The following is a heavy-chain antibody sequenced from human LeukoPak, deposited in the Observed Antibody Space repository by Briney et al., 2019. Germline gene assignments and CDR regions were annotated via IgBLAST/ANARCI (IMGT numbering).Heavy chain of an antibody. Sequence: GESLKISCQGSGYSFTSYWIGWVRQMPGKGLEWMGIIYPGDSDTRYSPSFQGQVTISADKSISTAYLQWNSLKASDTAMYFCARTTAARTRIFDSWGQGTLVTVSS. V-gene: IGHV5-51*01. J-gene: IGHJ4*02. CDR3: ARTTAARTRIFDS. D-gene: IGHD6-13*01. CDR1: GYSFTSYW. CDR2: IYPGDSDT.